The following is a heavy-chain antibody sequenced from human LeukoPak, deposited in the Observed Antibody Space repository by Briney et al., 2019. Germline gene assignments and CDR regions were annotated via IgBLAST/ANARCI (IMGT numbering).Heavy chain of an antibody. D-gene: IGHD2/OR15-2a*01. CDR1: GYRFTTYW. J-gene: IGHJ4*02. Sequence: GESLKISWQGSGYRFTTYWIGWVRQMPGKGLEGMGTIYPGDSDTTHSPSFQGQVTISADKSISTAYLQWSTLKASDTAMYYCARHWSGSGCKYIDYWGQGTLVTVSS. CDR3: ARHWSGSGCKYIDY. CDR2: IYPGDSDT. V-gene: IGHV5-51*01.